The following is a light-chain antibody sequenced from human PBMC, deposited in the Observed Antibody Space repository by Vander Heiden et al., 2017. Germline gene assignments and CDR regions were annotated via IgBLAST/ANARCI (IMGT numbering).Light chain of an antibody. CDR3: QQSYSTRWT. CDR1: QSISSY. J-gene: IGKJ1*01. Sequence: DIPMTPSPSSLSASVGDRVTITCRASQSISSYLNWYQQKPGKAPKVLIYAASSLQSGVPSRFSGSGSGTDFTLTISSLQPEDFAIYYCQQSYSTRWTFGQGTKVEIK. V-gene: IGKV1-39*01. CDR2: AAS.